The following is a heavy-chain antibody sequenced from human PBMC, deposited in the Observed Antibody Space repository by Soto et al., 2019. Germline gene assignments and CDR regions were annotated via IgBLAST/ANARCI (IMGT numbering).Heavy chain of an antibody. D-gene: IGHD5-12*01. CDR3: AYDVYSGCYNGGYFDY. V-gene: IGHV3-23*01. CDR1: GFTFSSYA. CDR2: ISGSGGST. Sequence: GGSLRLSCAASGFTFSSYAMSWVRQAPGKGLEWVSAISGSGGSTYYADSVKGRFTISRDNSKNTLYLQMNSLRAEATAVYYAAYDVYSGCYNGGYFDYWGQGTLVTVSS. J-gene: IGHJ4*02.